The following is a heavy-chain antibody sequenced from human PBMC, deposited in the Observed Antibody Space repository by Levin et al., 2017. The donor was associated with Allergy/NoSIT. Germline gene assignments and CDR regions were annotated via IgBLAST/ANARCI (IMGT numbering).Heavy chain of an antibody. V-gene: IGHV3-30*04. Sequence: SCAASGFTFSSYAMHWVRQAPGKGLEWVAVISYDGSNKYYADSVKGRFTISRDNSKNTLYLQMNSLRVDDTAVYYCAGGDDGDYWGQGTLVTVSS. J-gene: IGHJ4*02. CDR1: GFTFSSYA. CDR2: ISYDGSNK. CDR3: AGGDDGDY. D-gene: IGHD2-21*02.